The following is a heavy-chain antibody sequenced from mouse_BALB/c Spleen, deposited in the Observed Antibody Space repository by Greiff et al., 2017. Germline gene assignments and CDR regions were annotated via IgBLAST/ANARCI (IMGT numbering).Heavy chain of an antibody. V-gene: IGHV5-6-3*01. D-gene: IGHD1-1*01. CDR2: INSNGGST. Sequence: EVHLVESGGGLVQPGGSLKLSCAASGFTFSSYGMSWVRQTPDKRLELVATINSNGGSTYYPDSVKGRFTISRDNAKNTLYLQMSSLKSEDTAMYYCAREDYYGSSYYFDYWGQGTTLTVSA. J-gene: IGHJ2*01. CDR1: GFTFSSYG. CDR3: AREDYYGSSYYFDY.